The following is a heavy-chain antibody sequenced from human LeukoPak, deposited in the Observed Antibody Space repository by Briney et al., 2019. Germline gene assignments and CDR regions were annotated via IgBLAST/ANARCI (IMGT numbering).Heavy chain of an antibody. V-gene: IGHV3-30*19. Sequence: GGSLRLSCAASGFTFSSYGMNWVRQAPGKGLEWVAVISYDGSNKYYADSVKGRFTISRDNSKNTLYLQMNSLRAEDTAVYYCASGGGYQLLFAPFDYWGQGTLVTVSS. CDR2: ISYDGSNK. CDR3: ASGGGYQLLFAPFDY. D-gene: IGHD2-2*01. J-gene: IGHJ4*02. CDR1: GFTFSSYG.